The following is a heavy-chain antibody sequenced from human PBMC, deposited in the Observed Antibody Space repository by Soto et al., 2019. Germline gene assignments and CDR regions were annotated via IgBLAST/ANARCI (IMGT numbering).Heavy chain of an antibody. J-gene: IGHJ4*02. CDR3: AAELGNTGYDGHDY. CDR2: IIYDGSNK. CDR1: GLTFSRYA. V-gene: IGHV3-30*04. Sequence: QVQLVESGGGVVQPGRSLRLSCAASGLTFSRYAMHWVRQAPGKGLEWVAVIIYDGSNKHYADSVQGRFTISRDNSKNTLYLQMNSLRAEDTAVYYCAAELGNTGYDGHDYWGQGTLVTVSP. D-gene: IGHD5-12*01.